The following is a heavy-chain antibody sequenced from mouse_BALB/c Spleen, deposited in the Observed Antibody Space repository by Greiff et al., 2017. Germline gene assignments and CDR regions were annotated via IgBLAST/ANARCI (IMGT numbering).Heavy chain of an antibody. Sequence: VHVKQSGAELVKPGSSVKLSCTASGFNIKDTYMHWVKQRPEQGLEWIGRIDPANGNTKYDPKFQGKATITADTSSNTAYLQLSIPTSEDTAVYYCANWDGDYWGQGTTLTVSS. J-gene: IGHJ2*01. CDR1: GFNIKDTY. CDR3: ANWDGDY. D-gene: IGHD4-1*01. V-gene: IGHV14-3*02. CDR2: IDPANGNT.